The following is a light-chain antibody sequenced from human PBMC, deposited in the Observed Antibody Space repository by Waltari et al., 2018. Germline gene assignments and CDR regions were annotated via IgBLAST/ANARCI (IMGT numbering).Light chain of an antibody. CDR1: QTVGSSS. V-gene: IGKV3-20*01. Sequence: EIVLTQSPGTASLSPGERVTLSCRASQTVGSSSLAWYQQKPGQAPRLVIYRATRRATGIPDRCIGSGSGTDFSLTISRLEPEDFAVYYCQQHGTLPATFGQGTKVEIK. J-gene: IGKJ1*01. CDR2: RAT. CDR3: QQHGTLPAT.